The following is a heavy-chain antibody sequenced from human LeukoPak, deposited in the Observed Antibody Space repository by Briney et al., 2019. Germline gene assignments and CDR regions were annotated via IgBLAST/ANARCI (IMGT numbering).Heavy chain of an antibody. D-gene: IGHD4-17*01. V-gene: IGHV3-23*01. J-gene: IGHJ5*02. CDR3: AKGRTTVSASDP. CDR2: TSGSGGST. CDR1: GFTFSTYW. Sequence: PGGSLRLSCAASGFTFSTYWMQWVRQAPGKGLEWVSGTSGSGGSTYYADSVKGRFTISRDNSKNTLYLQMNSLRAEDTAVYYCAKGRTTVSASDPWGQGTLVTVSS.